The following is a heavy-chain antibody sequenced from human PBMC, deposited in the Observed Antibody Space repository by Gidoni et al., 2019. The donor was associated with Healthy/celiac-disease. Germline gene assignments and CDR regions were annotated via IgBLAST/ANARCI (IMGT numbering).Heavy chain of an antibody. V-gene: IGHV3-30*18. CDR2: ISYDGSNK. J-gene: IGHJ3*02. D-gene: IGHD3-22*01. CDR1: GFTFTRYG. Sequence: QVQLVESGGGVVQPGRSLRLSCAASGFTFTRYGMHWVRQAPGKGLEWVAVISYDGSNKYYADSVKGRFTISRDNSKNTLYLQMNSLRAEDTAVYYCAKDSYYDSSYDAFDIWGQGTMVTVSS. CDR3: AKDSYYDSSYDAFDI.